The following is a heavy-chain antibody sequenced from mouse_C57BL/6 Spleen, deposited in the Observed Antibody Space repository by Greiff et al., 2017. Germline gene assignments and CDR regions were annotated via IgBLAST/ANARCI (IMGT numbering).Heavy chain of an antibody. CDR1: GYTFTSYW. CDR3: ASRRGNWFAY. Sequence: QVQLQQPGAELVRPGTSVKLSCKASGYTFTSYWMHWVKQRPGQGLEWIGVIDPSDSYTNYNQKFKGKATLTVDTSSSTAYMQLSSLTSEDSAVYYCASRRGNWFAYWGQGTLVTVSA. D-gene: IGHD2-1*01. J-gene: IGHJ3*01. V-gene: IGHV1-59*01. CDR2: IDPSDSYT.